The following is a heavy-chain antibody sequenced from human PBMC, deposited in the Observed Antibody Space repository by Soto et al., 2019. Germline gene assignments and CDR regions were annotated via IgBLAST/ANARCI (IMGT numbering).Heavy chain of an antibody. V-gene: IGHV3-7*01. CDR2: IKQDGSEK. J-gene: IGHJ4*02. CDR1: GFTFSGYW. CDR3: ARDSATTAAPHDF. Sequence: GGSLRLSCAASGFTFSGYWMSWVRQAPGKGLEWVANIKQDGSEKYYVDSVKGRVTISRDNAKNSLYLQMNSLRAEDTAMYYCARDSATTAAPHDFWGQGTLVTVSS. D-gene: IGHD6-13*01.